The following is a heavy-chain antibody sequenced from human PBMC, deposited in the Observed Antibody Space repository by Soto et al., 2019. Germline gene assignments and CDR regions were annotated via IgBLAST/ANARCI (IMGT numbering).Heavy chain of an antibody. CDR2: IYYSGST. D-gene: IGHD3-3*01. CDR1: GGSISSYY. V-gene: IGHV4-59*01. Sequence: PSETLSLTCTVSGGSISSYYWSWIRQPPGKGLEWIGYIYYSGSTNYNPSLKSRVTISVDTSKNQFSLKLSSVTAADTAVYYCARVLILPRRYYDLWGPGAPWARGTWDPVSS. J-gene: IGHJ5*02. CDR3: ARVLILPRRYYDLWGPGAP.